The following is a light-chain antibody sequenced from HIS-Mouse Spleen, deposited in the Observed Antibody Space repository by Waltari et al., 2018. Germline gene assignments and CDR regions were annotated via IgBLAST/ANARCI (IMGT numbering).Light chain of an antibody. Sequence: SYELTQPPSLSVSPGQTASITCCGAQLWSKYACWYQQKPGQSPVLLIYQDSKWPSGIPERFSGCNAGNTASRTISGTQAIDEADYYCQAWDSSTAVFGGGTKLTVL. J-gene: IGLJ3*02. CDR3: QAWDSSTAV. CDR1: QLWSKY. V-gene: IGLV3-1*01. CDR2: QDS.